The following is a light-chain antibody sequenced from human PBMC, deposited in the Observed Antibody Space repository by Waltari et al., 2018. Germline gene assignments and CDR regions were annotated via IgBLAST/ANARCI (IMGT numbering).Light chain of an antibody. CDR3: SSYTTSSAPGV. CDR2: DVS. J-gene: IGLJ1*01. V-gene: IGLV2-14*03. Sequence: QSALTQPASVSGSPGQSITISCSGTDSDVGAYDFVPWYQQHPGKAPHLIIYDVSNRPSGISNRFSASKSGNTASLTISGLQAEDEADYYCSSYTTSSAPGVFGTGTRVTVL. CDR1: DSDVGAYDF.